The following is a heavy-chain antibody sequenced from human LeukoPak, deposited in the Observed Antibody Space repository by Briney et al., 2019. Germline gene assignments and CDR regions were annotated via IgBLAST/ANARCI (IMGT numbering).Heavy chain of an antibody. CDR3: AREGYCGSSSCHFDY. Sequence: PGGSLRLSCAAPGFTFSSYTTNWVRQGPGKGLGWVSSISSISSYRYYADSEKGRFTISRDNAKNSLYLQMNSLRAEDTAVYYCAREGYCGSSSCHFDYWGQGTLLTVSS. J-gene: IGHJ4*02. D-gene: IGHD2-2*01. CDR1: GFTFSSYT. CDR2: ISSISSYR. V-gene: IGHV3-21*01.